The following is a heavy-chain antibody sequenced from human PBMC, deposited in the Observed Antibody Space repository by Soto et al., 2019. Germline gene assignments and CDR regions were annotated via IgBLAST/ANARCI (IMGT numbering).Heavy chain of an antibody. J-gene: IGHJ6*03. D-gene: IGHD3-9*01. CDR3: AREYSTVLTAYYLYYYVEV. CDR1: GFTFSDYY. Sequence: VQLLESGGGLVKPGGSLRLSCAASGFTFSDYYMSWIRRAPGKGLEWVSYICNSGSIVNYADSVKGRFTISRDNAKNSLYLQMNSLRAEDTAVYYCAREYSTVLTAYYLYYYVEVLGKGTTVTASS. V-gene: IGHV3-11*01. CDR2: ICNSGSIV.